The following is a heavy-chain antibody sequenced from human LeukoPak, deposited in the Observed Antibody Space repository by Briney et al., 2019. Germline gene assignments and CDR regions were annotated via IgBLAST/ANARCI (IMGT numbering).Heavy chain of an antibody. J-gene: IGHJ3*02. CDR2: IYSGGST. CDR3: AKVDSSGFGQGPAFDI. CDR1: EFSVGSNY. V-gene: IGHV3-53*05. Sequence: GGSLRLSCAASEFSVGSNYMTWVRQAPGKGLEWVSLIYSGGSTYYADSVKGRFTISRDNAKNTLYLQMNSLRAEDTALYYCAKVDSSGFGQGPAFDIWGQGTMVTVSS. D-gene: IGHD3-22*01.